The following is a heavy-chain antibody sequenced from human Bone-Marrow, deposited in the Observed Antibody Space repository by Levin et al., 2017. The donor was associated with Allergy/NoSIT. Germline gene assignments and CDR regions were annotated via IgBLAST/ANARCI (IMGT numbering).Heavy chain of an antibody. J-gene: IGHJ4*02. V-gene: IGHV3-30*04. CDR3: ATDRYGDYVFEH. CDR1: EFTFNSYA. CDR2: IAYDGSTK. D-gene: IGHD4-17*01. Sequence: AGGSLRLSCAASEFTFNSYAMHWVRQAPGKGLEWVAFIAYDGSTKSYADSVRGRFTISRDNSKNTLFLQMGTLRPEDTAVYYCATDRYGDYVFEHWGQGTLVTVSS.